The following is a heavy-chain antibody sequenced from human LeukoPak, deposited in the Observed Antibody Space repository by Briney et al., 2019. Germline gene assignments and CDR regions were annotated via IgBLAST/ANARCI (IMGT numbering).Heavy chain of an antibody. V-gene: IGHV1-18*01. CDR2: ISAYNGNT. CDR1: GYTFTSYG. D-gene: IGHD5-18*01. J-gene: IGHJ4*02. CDR3: ARESGRGYSYGPLGY. Sequence: ASVKVSCKASGYTFTSYGISWVRQAPGQGLEWMGWISAYNGNTNYAQKLQGRVTMTTDTPTSTAYMELRSLRSDDTAVYYCARESGRGYSYGPLGYWGQGTLVTVSS.